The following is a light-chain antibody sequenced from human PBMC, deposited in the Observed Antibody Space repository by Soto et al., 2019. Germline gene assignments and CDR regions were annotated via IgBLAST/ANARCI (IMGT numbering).Light chain of an antibody. CDR3: QQSYTSPWT. J-gene: IGKJ1*01. V-gene: IGKV1-39*01. Sequence: DIQITQSPSSLSASVGDRVTITCRASQSILTYLNWFQQKPGKAPKLLMYAASSLQGGVPSRFSGSGSGTDFTLTISSLQPEDFATYFCQQSYTSPWTFGQGTKVDIK. CDR1: QSILTY. CDR2: AAS.